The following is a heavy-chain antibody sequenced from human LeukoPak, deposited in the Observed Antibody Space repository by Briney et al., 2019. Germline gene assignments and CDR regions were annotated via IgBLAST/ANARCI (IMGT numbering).Heavy chain of an antibody. D-gene: IGHD2-21*01. CDR1: GFTFSDYY. V-gene: IGHV3-11*01. CDR2: ISSSGSTI. Sequence: PGGSLRLSCPASGFTFSDYYMSWIRQAPGKGLEWVSYISSSGSTIYYADSVKARSTIPRDNPKNSLYLQMNSLKAEDPAVYYCARDFTSTIRSRFDIWDQGTMVTVSS. CDR3: ARDFTSTIRSRFDI. J-gene: IGHJ3*02.